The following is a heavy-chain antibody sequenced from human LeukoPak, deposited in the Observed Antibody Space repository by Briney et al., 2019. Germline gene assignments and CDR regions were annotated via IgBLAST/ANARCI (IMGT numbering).Heavy chain of an antibody. D-gene: IGHD6-13*01. CDR3: ARETSSSSWTYFDY. V-gene: IGHV1-18*01. Sequence: ASVKVSCKASGYTFTSYGISWVRQAPGQGLEWMGWISAYNGNTNYAQKLQGRVTMTTDTSTSTAYTELRSLRSDDTAVYYCARETSSSSWTYFDYWGQGTLVTVSS. CDR1: GYTFTSYG. J-gene: IGHJ4*02. CDR2: ISAYNGNT.